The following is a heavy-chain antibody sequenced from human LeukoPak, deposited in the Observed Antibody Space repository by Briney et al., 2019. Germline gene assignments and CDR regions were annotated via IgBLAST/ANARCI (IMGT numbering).Heavy chain of an antibody. J-gene: IGHJ4*02. CDR3: ARGVRSGGTFALDY. V-gene: IGHV4-34*01. CDR1: GGSFSGYY. CDR2: INHSGST. Sequence: SETLSLTCAVYGGSFSGYYWNWIRQPPGKGLEWIGEINHSGSTNYHPPLKSRVTISVDTSKNQISLKMSSVTAADTAVYYCARGVRSGGTFALDYWGQGTLVTVSS. D-gene: IGHD2-15*01.